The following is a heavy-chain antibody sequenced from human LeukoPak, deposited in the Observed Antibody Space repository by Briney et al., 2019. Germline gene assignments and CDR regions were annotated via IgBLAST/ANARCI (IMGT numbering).Heavy chain of an antibody. CDR3: ARSPHILTGENFDY. V-gene: IGHV1-2*02. Sequence: ASVKVSCKASGYTFTGYYMHWVRQAPGQGLEWMGWINPNSGGTNYAQKFQGRVSMTRDTSIRTAYMQLSRLRSDDTAVYYCARSPHILTGENFDYWGQRTLLTVSS. CDR1: GYTFTGYY. J-gene: IGHJ4*02. D-gene: IGHD3-9*01. CDR2: INPNSGGT.